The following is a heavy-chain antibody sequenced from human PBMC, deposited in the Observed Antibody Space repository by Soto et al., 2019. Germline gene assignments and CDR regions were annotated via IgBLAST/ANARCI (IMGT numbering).Heavy chain of an antibody. J-gene: IGHJ5*02. CDR3: AREHRIYDILTGSINWFDT. V-gene: IGHV1-69*13. CDR2: IIPIFGTA. Sequence: SVKVSCKASGGTFSSYAISWVRQAPGQGLEWMGGIIPIFGTANYAQKFQGRVTITADESTSTAYMELSSLRSEDTAVYYCAREHRIYDILTGSINWFDTWGQGTLVTVSS. D-gene: IGHD3-9*01. CDR1: GGTFSSYA.